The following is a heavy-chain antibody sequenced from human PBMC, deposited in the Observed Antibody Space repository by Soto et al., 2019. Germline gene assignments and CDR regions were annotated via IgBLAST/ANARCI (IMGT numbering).Heavy chain of an antibody. CDR2: IYDSGST. J-gene: IGHJ4*02. D-gene: IGHD6-6*01. Sequence: PSETLSLACDVSGDTISTGGYTWAWIRQPPGKALEWIGYIYDSGSTNYNPSLKSRVTIPVDTSKNQFSLKLTSVTAADTAVYYCAAPPRYWGQGTLVTVSS. CDR1: GDTISTGGYT. CDR3: AAPPRY. V-gene: IGHV4-61*08.